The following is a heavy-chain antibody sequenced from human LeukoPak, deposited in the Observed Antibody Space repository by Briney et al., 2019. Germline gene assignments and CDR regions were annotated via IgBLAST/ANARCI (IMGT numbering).Heavy chain of an antibody. V-gene: IGHV4-4*02. CDR2: MHHSGRT. CDR1: GASISSTNW. CDR3: AGLVGRYSSGLYYYYFDY. Sequence: SETLSLTCAISGASISSTNWWIWVRQPPGKGLEWIGEMHHSGRTNYNPSLKSRVTISIDKSKNQFFLNLSSVTAADTAVYYCAGLVGRYSSGLYYYYFDYWGQGTLVTVSS. J-gene: IGHJ4*02. D-gene: IGHD3-22*01.